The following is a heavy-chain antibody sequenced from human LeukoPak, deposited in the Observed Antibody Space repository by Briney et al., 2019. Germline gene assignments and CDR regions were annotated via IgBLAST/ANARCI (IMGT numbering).Heavy chain of an antibody. J-gene: IGHJ5*02. V-gene: IGHV2-5*01. CDR2: IYWNDDK. Sequence: SGPTLVNPPQTLTLTCTFSGFSLSTRGVGVGRIRQPPGKALEWLALIYWNDDKRYSPSLKSRLTITKDTSKNQVVLTMTNMDPVDTATYYCAHRGLRSMAYWFDPWGQGTLVTVSS. CDR1: GFSLSTRGVG. D-gene: IGHD5-12*01. CDR3: AHRGLRSMAYWFDP.